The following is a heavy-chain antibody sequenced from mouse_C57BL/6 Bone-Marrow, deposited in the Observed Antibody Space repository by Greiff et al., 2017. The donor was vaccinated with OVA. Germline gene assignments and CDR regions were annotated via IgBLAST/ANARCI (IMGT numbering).Heavy chain of an antibody. CDR1: GYTFTSYW. Sequence: VQLQQSGTVLARPGASVKMSCKTSGYTFTSYWMHWVKQRPGQGLEWIGAIYPGNSDTSYNQKFKGKAKLTAVTSASTAYMELSSLTNEDSAVYYCTRETVVAKAHYYAMDYWGQGTSVTVSS. D-gene: IGHD1-1*01. CDR3: TRETVVAKAHYYAMDY. CDR2: IYPGNSDT. J-gene: IGHJ4*01. V-gene: IGHV1-5*01.